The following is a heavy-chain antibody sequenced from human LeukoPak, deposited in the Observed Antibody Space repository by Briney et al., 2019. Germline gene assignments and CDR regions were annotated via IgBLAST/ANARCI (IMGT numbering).Heavy chain of an antibody. Sequence: PSETLSLTCTVSGCSISSGSYYWSWIPQPAGRGLEWIGRIYTSGSTDYNPSLESRATISVDTSKNQFSLELSSVTAADTAVYYCARVLGSSWYYFDYWGQGTLVTVSS. D-gene: IGHD6-13*01. CDR1: GCSISSGSYY. J-gene: IGHJ4*02. CDR2: IYTSGST. CDR3: ARVLGSSWYYFDY. V-gene: IGHV4-61*02.